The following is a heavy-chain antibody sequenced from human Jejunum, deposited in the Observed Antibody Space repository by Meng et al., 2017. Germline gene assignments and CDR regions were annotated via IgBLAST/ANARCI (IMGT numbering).Heavy chain of an antibody. Sequence: QVQLQEAGPGLLKPPGTLSLTCAVSGGSISTSDWWSWVRQPPGKGLEWIGEIHHSGSTNYNPSLKSRVTISVDKSKNQFSLKLNSVTAADTAVYYCAREWSGSYRHFDYWGQGTLVTVSS. D-gene: IGHD1-26*01. J-gene: IGHJ4*02. V-gene: IGHV4-4*03. CDR1: GGSISTSDW. CDR2: IHHSGST. CDR3: AREWSGSYRHFDY.